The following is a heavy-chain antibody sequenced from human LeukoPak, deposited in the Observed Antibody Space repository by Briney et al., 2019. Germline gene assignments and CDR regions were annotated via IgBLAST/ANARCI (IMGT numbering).Heavy chain of an antibody. V-gene: IGHV5-51*01. Sequence: GASLQISCKGSGYSFTSYWIGWVRQMPGKGLEWMGIIYPGDSDTRYSPSFQGQVTISADESISTAYLQWSSLKASDTAMYYCARHRYSGIVVVPAAILRGYSYGFLTDYWGQGTLVTVSS. D-gene: IGHD2-2*02. CDR2: IYPGDSDT. J-gene: IGHJ4*02. CDR3: ARHRYSGIVVVPAAILRGYSYGFLTDY. CDR1: GYSFTSYW.